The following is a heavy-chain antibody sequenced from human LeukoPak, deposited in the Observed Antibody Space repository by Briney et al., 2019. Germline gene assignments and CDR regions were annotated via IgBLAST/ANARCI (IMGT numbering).Heavy chain of an antibody. V-gene: IGHV3-74*01. D-gene: IGHD4-23*01. Sequence: GGSLRLSCAASGFTFSSYWMHWVRQAPGKGLVWVSRINSDGSSTSYADSVKGRFTISRDNAKNTLYLQMNSLRAEDTAVYYCARTTVESGRYDAFDIWGQGTLVSVSS. J-gene: IGHJ3*02. CDR1: GFTFSSYW. CDR3: ARTTVESGRYDAFDI. CDR2: INSDGSST.